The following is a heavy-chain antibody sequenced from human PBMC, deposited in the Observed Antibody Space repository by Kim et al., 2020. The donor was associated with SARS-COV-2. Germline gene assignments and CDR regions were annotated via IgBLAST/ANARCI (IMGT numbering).Heavy chain of an antibody. J-gene: IGHJ4*02. CDR3: AKLELRTPWGY. V-gene: IGHV3-23*01. Sequence: TYYADSVKGRFTISRDNSKNTLYLQMNSLRAEDTAVYYCAKLELRTPWGYWGQGTLVTVSS. CDR2: T. D-gene: IGHD1-7*01.